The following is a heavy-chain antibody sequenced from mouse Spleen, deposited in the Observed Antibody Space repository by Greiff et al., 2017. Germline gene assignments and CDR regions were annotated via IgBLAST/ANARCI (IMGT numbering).Heavy chain of an antibody. D-gene: IGHD2-1*01. J-gene: IGHJ4*01. CDR1: GFTFSDYG. CDR2: ISSGSSTI. Sequence: EVMLVESGGGLVKPGGSLKLSCAASGFTFSDYGMHWVRQAPEKGLEWVAYISSGSSTIYYADTVKGRFTISRDNAKNTLFLQMTSLRSEDTAMYYCARGGNYLYYAMDYWGQGTSVTVSS. V-gene: IGHV5-17*01. CDR3: ARGGNYLYYAMDY.